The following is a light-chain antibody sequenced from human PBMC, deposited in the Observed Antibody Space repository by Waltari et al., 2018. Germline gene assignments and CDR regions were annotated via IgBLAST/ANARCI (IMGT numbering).Light chain of an antibody. CDR1: QSLLSSSTNRNY. V-gene: IGKV4-1*01. CDR2: WAS. CDR3: QHYYSIPYT. J-gene: IGKJ2*01. Sequence: DIVMTQSPDSLAVSLGERATINCKSRQSLLSSSTNRNYLAWYQHKPGQPPKLLIYWASTRESGVPDRFSGSGSGTDFTLTISSLQAEDVAVYYCQHYYSIPYTFGQGTKLQIK.